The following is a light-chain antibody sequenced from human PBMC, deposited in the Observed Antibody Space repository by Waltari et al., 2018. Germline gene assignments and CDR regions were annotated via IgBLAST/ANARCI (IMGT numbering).Light chain of an antibody. CDR3: MQALQTPYT. J-gene: IGKJ2*01. V-gene: IGKV2-28*01. CDR1: QSLVHRNGDDF. CDR2: LGS. Sequence: DIVMTQSTLSLSVTPGEPASISCRSSQSLVHRNGDDFFDWYVQKPGQSPQLLIYLGSYRASGVPDRFSGSGSGTDFSLKISRVEAEDVGVYYCMQALQTPYTFGQGTKLEIK.